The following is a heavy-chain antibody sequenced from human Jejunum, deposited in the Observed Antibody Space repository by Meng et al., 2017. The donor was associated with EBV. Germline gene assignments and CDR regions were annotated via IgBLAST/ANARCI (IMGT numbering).Heavy chain of an antibody. D-gene: IGHD1-20*01. CDR2: INGDGSGS. Sequence: GRLGGSGGGLVQPGGSLRLSCAASGFTFSSYWMHWVRQAPGKGLLWVSRINGDGSGSNYADSVKGRFTISRDNAKITLSLQMNSLRAEDTAVYYCVRDGDNWNFDYWGQGTLVTVSS. V-gene: IGHV3-74*01. CDR3: VRDGDNWNFDY. J-gene: IGHJ4*02. CDR1: GFTFSSYW.